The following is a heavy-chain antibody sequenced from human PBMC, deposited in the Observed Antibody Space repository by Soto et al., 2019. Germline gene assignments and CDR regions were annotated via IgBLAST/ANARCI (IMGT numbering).Heavy chain of an antibody. J-gene: IGHJ4*02. CDR2: ISYDGSHK. D-gene: IGHD6-6*01. V-gene: IGHV3-30*18. CDR1: KFTFSNYG. CDR3: AKEREKYSSRGFDY. Sequence: QVQLVESGGGVVQPGRSLRLSCAASKFTFSNYGMHWVRQAPGKGLEWVAVISYDGSHKNYADSVKGRFTISRDNSKNTLYLQMNSLRAEDTAIYSCAKEREKYSSRGFDYWGQGILVSVSS.